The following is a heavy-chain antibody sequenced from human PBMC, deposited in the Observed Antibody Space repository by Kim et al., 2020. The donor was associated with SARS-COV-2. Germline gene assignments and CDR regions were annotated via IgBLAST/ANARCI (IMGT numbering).Heavy chain of an antibody. CDR1: GFTFSSYG. Sequence: GGSLRLSCAASGFTFSSYGMHWVRQAPGKGLEWVAVIWYDGSNKYYADSVKGRFTISRDNSKNTLYLQMNSLRAEDTAVYYCARRGKYYDYVWGSYPSPRPKSYYYGMDVWGQGTTVTVSS. D-gene: IGHD3-16*01. J-gene: IGHJ6*02. CDR3: ARRGKYYDYVWGSYPSPRPKSYYYGMDV. CDR2: IWYDGSNK. V-gene: IGHV3-33*01.